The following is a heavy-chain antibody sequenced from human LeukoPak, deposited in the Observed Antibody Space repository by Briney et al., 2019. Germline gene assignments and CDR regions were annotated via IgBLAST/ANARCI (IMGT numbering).Heavy chain of an antibody. D-gene: IGHD4-17*01. V-gene: IGHV1-2*02. CDR2: INPNSGGT. CDR1: GYTFTGYY. CDR3: ARGATVNYYYGMDV. Sequence: ASVKVSRKASGYTFTGYYMHWVRQAPGQGLEWMGWINPNSGGTNYAQKFQGRVTMTRDTSISTAYMELSRLRSDDTAVYYCARGATVNYYYGMDVWGQGTTVTVSS. J-gene: IGHJ6*02.